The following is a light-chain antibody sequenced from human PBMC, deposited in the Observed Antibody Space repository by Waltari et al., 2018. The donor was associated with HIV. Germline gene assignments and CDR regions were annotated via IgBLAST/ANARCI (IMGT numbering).Light chain of an antibody. V-gene: IGKV1-27*01. CDR1: QAISTF. CDR3: QKYNSAPLIT. CDR2: AAS. Sequence: DIQMTQSQTSLSASQGDRVTISCRASQAISTFLAWYQQKPGKVPKLLISAASTLRSGVPSRFSGSGSGTDFTLTINGLQPEDVATYYCQKYNSAPLITFGPGTKVDI. J-gene: IGKJ3*01.